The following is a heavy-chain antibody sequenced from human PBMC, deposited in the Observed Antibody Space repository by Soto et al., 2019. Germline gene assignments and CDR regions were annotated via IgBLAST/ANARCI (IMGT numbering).Heavy chain of an antibody. V-gene: IGHV4-4*07. J-gene: IGHJ6*02. D-gene: IGHD1-26*01. CDR2: IYTSGST. CDR3: ARLSGSSYPYYYYGMDV. Sequence: SETLSLTCTVSGGSISSYYWSWIRQPAGKGLEWIGRIYTSGSTNYNPSLKSRVTMSVDTSKNQFSLKLSSVTAADTAVYYCARLSGSSYPYYYYGMDVWGQGTTVTVSS. CDR1: GGSISSYY.